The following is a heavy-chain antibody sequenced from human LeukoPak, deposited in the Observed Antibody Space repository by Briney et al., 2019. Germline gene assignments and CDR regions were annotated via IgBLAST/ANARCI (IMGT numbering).Heavy chain of an antibody. D-gene: IGHD6-19*01. CDR3: ARERGSGGWYWGIDY. Sequence: SETLSLTCTVSGGSISSYYWSWIRQPPGKGLEWIGYIYYSGSTNYNPSLKSRVTISVDTSKNQFSLKLSSVTAADTAVYYCARERGSGGWYWGIDYWGQGTLVTVSS. J-gene: IGHJ4*02. V-gene: IGHV4-59*01. CDR1: GGSISSYY. CDR2: IYYSGST.